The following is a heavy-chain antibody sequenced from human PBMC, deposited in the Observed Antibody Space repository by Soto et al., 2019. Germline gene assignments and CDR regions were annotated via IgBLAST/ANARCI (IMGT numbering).Heavy chain of an antibody. CDR2: IYPGDSDT. D-gene: IGHD1-7*01. CDR3: ARHDIWNYHSGSEIDY. CDR1: GFSFTSYW. Sequence: PGESLKISCKGSGFSFTSYWIGWVRQMPGKGLEWMGIIYPGDSDTRYSPSFQGQVTISADKSISTAYLQWSSLKASDTAMYYCARHDIWNYHSGSEIDYWGQGTLLTVSS. J-gene: IGHJ4*02. V-gene: IGHV5-51*01.